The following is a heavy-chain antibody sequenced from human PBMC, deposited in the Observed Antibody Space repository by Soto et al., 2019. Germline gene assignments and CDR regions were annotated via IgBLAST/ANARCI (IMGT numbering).Heavy chain of an antibody. D-gene: IGHD6-19*01. CDR2: ISPHSGGT. V-gene: IGHV1-2*02. CDR3: PRGSSEWGTGNLILDY. J-gene: IGHJ4*01. CDR1: GYTVTGHH. Sequence: GASVKVSFRSSGYTVTGHHIHWVRQSPVQRVECMGWISPHSGGTNYARRVQGRVTLNRDPSISTAYMELSSLRSEDTAVYFCPRGSSEWGTGNLILDYWGHGTLVTVFS.